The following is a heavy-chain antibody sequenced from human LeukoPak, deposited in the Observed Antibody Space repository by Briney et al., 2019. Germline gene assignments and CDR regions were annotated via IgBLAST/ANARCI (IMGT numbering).Heavy chain of an antibody. CDR3: AREGDYYDSSGYCCYFDY. CDR1: GFTFRSYR. D-gene: IGHD3-22*01. Sequence: GGSLRLSCAASGFTFRSYRMSWVRQAPGKGLEWVSVIYSGGSTYYADSVKGRFTISRDNSKNTLYLQMNSLRAEDTAVYYCAREGDYYDSSGYCCYFDYWGQGTLVTVSS. CDR2: IYSGGST. J-gene: IGHJ4*02. V-gene: IGHV3-66*01.